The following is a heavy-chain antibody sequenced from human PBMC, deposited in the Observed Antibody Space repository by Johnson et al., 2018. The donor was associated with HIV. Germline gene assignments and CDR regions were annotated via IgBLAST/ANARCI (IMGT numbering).Heavy chain of an antibody. V-gene: IGHV3-66*01. J-gene: IGHJ3*02. CDR1: GVTVSSNY. CDR3: ARACRDGYTCDAFDI. Sequence: EVQLVESGGGLVQPGGSLRLSCAASGVTVSSNYMSWVRQAPGKGLEWVSVISSGGSTWYADSVTGRFTISRDNSKNTLYLQMNSLRAEDTAVYYCARACRDGYTCDAFDIWGQGTMVTVSS. D-gene: IGHD5-24*01. CDR2: ISSGGST.